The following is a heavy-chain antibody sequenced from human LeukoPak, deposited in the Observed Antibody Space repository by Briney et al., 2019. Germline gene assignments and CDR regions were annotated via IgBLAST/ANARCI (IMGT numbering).Heavy chain of an antibody. Sequence: GGSLRLSCAASGFTFSSYDMHWVRQAPGKGLEWVSGMSNAGSYKYYADSVKGRFTISRDNSKNTLYLQMNSLRVEDTAVYYCTKGRGDAGYDWGDYWGQGTLVTVSS. CDR2: MSNAGSYK. J-gene: IGHJ4*02. D-gene: IGHD5-12*01. V-gene: IGHV3-30*18. CDR3: TKGRGDAGYDWGDY. CDR1: GFTFSSYD.